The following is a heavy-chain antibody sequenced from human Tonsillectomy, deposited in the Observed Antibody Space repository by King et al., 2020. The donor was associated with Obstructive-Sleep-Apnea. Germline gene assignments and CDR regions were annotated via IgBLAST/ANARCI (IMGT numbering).Heavy chain of an antibody. V-gene: IGHV3-23*04. CDR2: ISGSGGST. Sequence: VQLVESGGGLVQPGGSLRLSCAASGFTFTSYAMSWVRQPPGKGLEWVSIISGSGGSTHYADSVKDLFTISRDNSKNTLYLQMNRLRAEDTAVYYCVRRLPVSKGFDYWGQGNLVTVSS. CDR1: GFTFTSYA. D-gene: IGHD3-3*02. J-gene: IGHJ4*02. CDR3: VRRLPVSKGFDY.